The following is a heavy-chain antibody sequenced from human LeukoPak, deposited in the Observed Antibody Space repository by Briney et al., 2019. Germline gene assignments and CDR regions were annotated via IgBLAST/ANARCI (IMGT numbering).Heavy chain of an antibody. V-gene: IGHV1-18*01. D-gene: IGHD3-3*02. Sequence: ASVKVSCKTSGYTFTNYGITWVRQAPGQGLEWMGWISSYSANTKYAEKFQGRISMTTDTSTSTAYMELTSLRSDDTAVHYCARGIFALDYWGQGTLVTVSS. CDR1: GYTFTNYG. J-gene: IGHJ4*02. CDR3: ARGIFALDY. CDR2: ISSYSANT.